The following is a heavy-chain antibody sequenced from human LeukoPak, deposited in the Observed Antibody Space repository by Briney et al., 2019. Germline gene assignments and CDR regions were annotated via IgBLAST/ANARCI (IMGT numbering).Heavy chain of an antibody. Sequence: PGGSLRLSCSASGFTFSSLGMHWVRQAPGKGLEHVSTIGSDRDSTYYADSVKDRFTISRDNSKNALYLQMTSLRPEDSAVYYCVSPVFINYWGQGTLVTVSS. D-gene: IGHD1-14*01. CDR2: IGSDRDST. CDR3: VSPVFINY. J-gene: IGHJ4*01. V-gene: IGHV3-64D*06. CDR1: GFTFSSLG.